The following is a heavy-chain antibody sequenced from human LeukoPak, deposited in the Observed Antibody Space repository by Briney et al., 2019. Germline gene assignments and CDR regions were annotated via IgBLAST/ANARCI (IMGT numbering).Heavy chain of an antibody. J-gene: IGHJ2*01. D-gene: IGHD6-6*01. V-gene: IGHV4-4*07. CDR3: AREPPDISIEARSYWYFDL. CDR2: IYTSGST. Sequence: SETLSLTCTVSGGSISSYYWSWIRQPAGKGLEWIGRIYTSGSTNYNPSLKSRVTMSVDTSKNQFSLKLSSVTAADTAVYYCAREPPDISIEARSYWYFDLWGRGTLVTVSS. CDR1: GGSISSYY.